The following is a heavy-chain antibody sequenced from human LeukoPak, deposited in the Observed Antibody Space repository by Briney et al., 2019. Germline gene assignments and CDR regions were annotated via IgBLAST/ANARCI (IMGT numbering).Heavy chain of an antibody. D-gene: IGHD3-3*01. CDR1: GYSFTSYW. Sequence: GESLKISCKGSGYSFTSYWIGWVRQMPGKGLGWMGIIYPGDSDTRYSPSFQGQVTISADKSISTAYLQWSSLKASDTAMYYCARHPTYYDFWSGRNYCYYYYMDVWGKGTTVTVSS. V-gene: IGHV5-51*01. J-gene: IGHJ6*03. CDR3: ARHPTYYDFWSGRNYCYYYYMDV. CDR2: IYPGDSDT.